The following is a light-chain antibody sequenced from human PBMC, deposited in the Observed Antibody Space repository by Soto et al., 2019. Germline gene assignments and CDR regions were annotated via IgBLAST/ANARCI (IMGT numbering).Light chain of an antibody. Sequence: QSVLTQPPSVSGTPGQRVTISCSGSSSNIETNLVHWYQHLPGASPRLLIYNNDHRHSEVPERFSASKSGTSASLAISGLRSEDEADYYCTATDDRLTGPVFGGGTKLTVL. CDR1: SSNIETNL. CDR2: NND. CDR3: TATDDRLTGPV. J-gene: IGLJ2*01. V-gene: IGLV1-47*02.